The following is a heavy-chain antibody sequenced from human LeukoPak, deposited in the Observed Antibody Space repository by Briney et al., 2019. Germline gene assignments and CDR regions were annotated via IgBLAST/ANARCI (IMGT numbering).Heavy chain of an antibody. D-gene: IGHD3-22*01. CDR1: GGSISSYC. J-gene: IGHJ4*02. CDR2: IYYSGST. CDR3: ARHYDSSGYYPRWFDY. Sequence: SETLSLTCTVSGGSISSYCWRWIRQPPGQGLEWIGYIYYSGSTNYNPSLKSRVTISVDTSKNQFSLKLSSVTAADTAVYYCARHYDSSGYYPRWFDYWGQGTLVTVSS. V-gene: IGHV4-59*08.